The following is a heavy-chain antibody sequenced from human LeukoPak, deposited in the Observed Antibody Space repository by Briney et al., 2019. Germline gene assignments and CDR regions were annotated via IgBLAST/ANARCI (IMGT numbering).Heavy chain of an antibody. D-gene: IGHD3-22*01. CDR2: IYYSGST. J-gene: IGHJ5*02. CDR1: GGSISRGGYY. CDR3: ARDGAYYYDSSGYSNWFDP. V-gene: IGHV4-31*03. Sequence: SETLSLTCTVSGGSISRGGYYWSWIRQHPGKGLEWIGYIYYSGSTYYNPSLKSRVTISVDTSKNQFSLKLSSVTAADTAVYYCARDGAYYYDSSGYSNWFDPWGQGTLVTVSS.